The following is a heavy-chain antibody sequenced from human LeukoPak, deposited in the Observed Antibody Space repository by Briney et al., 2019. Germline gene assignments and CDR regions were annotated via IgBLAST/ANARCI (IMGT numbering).Heavy chain of an antibody. Sequence: GGSLRLSCAASGFTFSSYGMHWVRQAPGKGLEWVAVISYDGSNKYYADSVKGRFTISRDNSKNTLYLQMNSLRAEDTAVYYCAKDRGGSGWPRFNYYYGMDVWGKGTTVTVSS. V-gene: IGHV3-30*18. CDR3: AKDRGGSGWPRFNYYYGMDV. CDR1: GFTFSSYG. J-gene: IGHJ6*04. D-gene: IGHD6-19*01. CDR2: ISYDGSNK.